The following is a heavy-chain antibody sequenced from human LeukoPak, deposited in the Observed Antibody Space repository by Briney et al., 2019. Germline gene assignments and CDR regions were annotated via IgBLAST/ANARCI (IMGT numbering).Heavy chain of an antibody. CDR1: GYTFTGYY. CDR3: ARIARYSSGWYRPYYFDY. CDR2: INPNSGGT. J-gene: IGHJ4*02. Sequence: GASLKVSCKASGYTFTGYYMHWVRQAPGQGLEWMGWINPNSGGTNYAQKFQGRVTMTRDTSISTAYMELSRLRSDDTAVYYCARIARYSSGWYRPYYFDYWGQGTLVTVSS. D-gene: IGHD6-19*01. V-gene: IGHV1-2*02.